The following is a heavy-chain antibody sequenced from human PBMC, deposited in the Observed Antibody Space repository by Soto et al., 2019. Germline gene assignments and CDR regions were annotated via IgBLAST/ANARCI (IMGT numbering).Heavy chain of an antibody. CDR3: ARVAGWEPYYYYGMDV. Sequence: PSETLSLTCTVSGGSISSYYWSWIRQPAGKGLEWIGRIYTSGSTNYNPSLKSRVTMSVDTSKNQFSLKLSSVTAADTAVYYCARVAGWEPYYYYGMDVWGQGTTVTVSS. CDR2: IYTSGST. D-gene: IGHD1-26*01. CDR1: GGSISSYY. V-gene: IGHV4-4*07. J-gene: IGHJ6*02.